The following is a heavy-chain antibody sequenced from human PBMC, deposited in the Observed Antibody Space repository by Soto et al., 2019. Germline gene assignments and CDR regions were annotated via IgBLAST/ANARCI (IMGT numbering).Heavy chain of an antibody. CDR2: ISAYNGNT. J-gene: IGHJ3*02. V-gene: IGHV1-18*01. Sequence: ASVKVSCKASGYTFTSYGISWVRQAPGQGLEWMGWISAYNGNTNYAQKLQGRVTMTTDTSTITAYMELRSLRSDDTAVYYCARESYYYDSSGYLNDAFDIWGQGTMVTVSS. CDR3: ARESYYYDSSGYLNDAFDI. D-gene: IGHD3-22*01. CDR1: GYTFTSYG.